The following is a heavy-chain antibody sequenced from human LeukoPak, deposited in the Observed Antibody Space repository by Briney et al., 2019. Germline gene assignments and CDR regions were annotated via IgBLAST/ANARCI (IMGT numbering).Heavy chain of an antibody. J-gene: IGHJ4*02. CDR3: AKDLGRSTMVRGGFDY. D-gene: IGHD3-10*01. V-gene: IGHV3-21*01. CDR1: GFTFSSYS. Sequence: GGSLRLSCAASGFTFSSYSMNWVRQAPGKGLEWVSSISSSSSYIYYADSVKGRFTISRDNSKNTLYLQMNSLRAEDTAVYYCAKDLGRSTMVRGGFDYWGQGTLVTVSS. CDR2: ISSSSSYI.